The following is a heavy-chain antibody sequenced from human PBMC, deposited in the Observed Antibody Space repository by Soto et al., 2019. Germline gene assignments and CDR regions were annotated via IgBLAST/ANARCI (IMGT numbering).Heavy chain of an antibody. V-gene: IGHV1-69*13. D-gene: IGHD3-22*01. J-gene: IGHJ5*02. CDR3: AREHYDSRGWFDP. CDR1: GGTFSSYA. Sequence: SVKVSCKASGGTFSSYAISWVRQALGQGLEWMGGIIPIFGTANYAQKFQGRVTITADESTSTAYMELSSLRSEDTAVYYCAREHYDSRGWFDPWGQGTLVTVSS. CDR2: IIPIFGTA.